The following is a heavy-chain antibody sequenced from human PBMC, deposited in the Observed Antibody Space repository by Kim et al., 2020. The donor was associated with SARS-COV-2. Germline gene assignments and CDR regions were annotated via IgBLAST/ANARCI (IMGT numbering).Heavy chain of an antibody. D-gene: IGHD6-13*01. CDR3: AREASAGFDY. CDR2: ISSDGNNQ. J-gene: IGHJ4*02. V-gene: IGHV3-30*04. CDR1: GYTFTTYA. Sequence: GGSLRLSCAASGYTFTTYAMHWVRQAPGKGLEWVAEISSDGNNQYYGVSVKGRFTISRDNSKNTISLDMNNLRPDDTAVYYCAREASAGFDYWGQG.